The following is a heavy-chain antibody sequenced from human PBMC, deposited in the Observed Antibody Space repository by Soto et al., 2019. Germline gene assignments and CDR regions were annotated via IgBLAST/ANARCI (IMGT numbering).Heavy chain of an antibody. Sequence: SVKVSCKVSGSRFSNYVISWVRQAPGHGLEWLGRIIPIFNSTKYAQNFQGRVTITADKSTSTASLELSSLRSDDTAVYYCAREGRGEKAGYNGLVSLGYWGQGTLVTVSS. CDR1: GSRFSNYV. J-gene: IGHJ4*02. D-gene: IGHD2-2*02. V-gene: IGHV1-69*06. CDR2: IIPIFNST. CDR3: AREGRGEKAGYNGLVSLGY.